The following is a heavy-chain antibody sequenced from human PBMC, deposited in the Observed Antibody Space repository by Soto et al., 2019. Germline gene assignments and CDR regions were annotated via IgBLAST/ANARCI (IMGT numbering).Heavy chain of an antibody. CDR1: GGSFSGYY. D-gene: IGHD6-19*01. CDR2: NNHSGST. Sequence: SETLSLTCAVYGGSFSGYYWSWIRQPPGKGLEWIGENNHSGSTNYNPSLKSRVTISVDTSKNQFSLKLSSVTAADTAVYYCASTLGSSGWYYWGQGTLVTVSS. V-gene: IGHV4-34*01. J-gene: IGHJ4*02. CDR3: ASTLGSSGWYY.